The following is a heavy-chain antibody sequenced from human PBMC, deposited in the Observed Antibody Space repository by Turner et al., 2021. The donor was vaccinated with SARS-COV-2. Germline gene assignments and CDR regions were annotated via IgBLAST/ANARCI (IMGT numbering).Heavy chain of an antibody. Sequence: QVQLVQSGAEVKKPGSSVKVSCKASGGTFSSYAISWVRQAPGQGLWWLGGIIPIFGTAKYAQKFQGRVTITADESTSTAYMELSSLRSEDTAVYYCARAREDIVVVPAAMRSGYYGMDVWGQGTTVTVSS. CDR1: GGTFSSYA. CDR3: ARAREDIVVVPAAMRSGYYGMDV. V-gene: IGHV1-69*01. J-gene: IGHJ6*02. D-gene: IGHD2-2*01. CDR2: IIPIFGTA.